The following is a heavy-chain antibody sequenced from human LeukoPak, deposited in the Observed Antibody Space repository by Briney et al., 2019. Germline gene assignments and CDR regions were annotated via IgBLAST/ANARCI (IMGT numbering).Heavy chain of an antibody. CDR1: GGSISSYY. D-gene: IGHD3-16*01. Sequence: PSETLSLTCTVSGGSISSYYWSWIRQPPGKGLEWIGYIYYSGSTNYNPSLKSRVTISVDTSKSQFSLKLSSVTAADTAVYYCARANGGPAPFFDYWGQGTLVTVSS. V-gene: IGHV4-59*01. J-gene: IGHJ4*02. CDR2: IYYSGST. CDR3: ARANGGPAPFFDY.